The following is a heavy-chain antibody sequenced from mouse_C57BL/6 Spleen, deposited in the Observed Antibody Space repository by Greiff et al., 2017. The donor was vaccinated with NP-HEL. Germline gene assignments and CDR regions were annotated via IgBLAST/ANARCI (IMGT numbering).Heavy chain of an antibody. CDR2: IYPGSGST. J-gene: IGHJ2*01. CDR3: ARGREYDDGDDY. CDR1: GYTFTSYW. Sequence: QVQLQQPGAELVKPGASVKMSCKASGYTFTSYWITWVKQRPGQGLEWIGDIYPGSGSTNYNEKFKSKATLTVDTSSSTACMQLSSLTSEDSAVYYCARGREYDDGDDYWGQGTTLTVSS. D-gene: IGHD2-12*01. V-gene: IGHV1-55*01.